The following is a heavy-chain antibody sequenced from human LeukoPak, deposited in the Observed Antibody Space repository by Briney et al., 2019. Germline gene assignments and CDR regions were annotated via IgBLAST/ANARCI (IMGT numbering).Heavy chain of an antibody. D-gene: IGHD2-2*01. CDR2: IRSKANGGTA. V-gene: IGHV3-15*01. Sequence: GGSLRLSCKASGFTFSNAWMSWVRQAPGKRLEWVGRIRSKANGGTADYAAPVIGRFTISRDDSRNMLYLQMSSLKTEDTAVYYCTKSLDCSRTTCDSWGQGTLVTVSS. CDR1: GFTFSNAW. CDR3: TKSLDCSRTTCDS. J-gene: IGHJ5*01.